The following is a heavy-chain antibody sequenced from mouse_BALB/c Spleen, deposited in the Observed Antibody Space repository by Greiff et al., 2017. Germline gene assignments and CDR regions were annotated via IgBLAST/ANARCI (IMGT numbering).Heavy chain of an antibody. V-gene: IGHV5-6-3*01. CDR2: INSNGGST. Sequence: DVMLVESGGGLVQPGGSLKLSCAASGFTFSSYGMSWVRQTPDKRLELVATINSNGGSTYYPDSVKGRFTISRDNAKNTLYLQMSSLKSEDTAMYYCARENFGLGAMDYWGEGTSVTVSS. CDR3: ARENFGLGAMDY. CDR1: GFTFSSYG. J-gene: IGHJ4*01.